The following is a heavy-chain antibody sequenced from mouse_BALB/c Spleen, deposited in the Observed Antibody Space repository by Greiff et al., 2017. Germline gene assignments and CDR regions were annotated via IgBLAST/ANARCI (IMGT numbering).Heavy chain of an antibody. J-gene: IGHJ3*01. CDR3: ARKADSSGYVRFAY. D-gene: IGHD3-2*01. CDR1: GFSLTSYG. CDR2: IWAGGST. V-gene: IGHV2-9*02. Sequence: VKLVESGPGLVAPSQSLSITCTVSGFSLTSYGVHWVRQPPGKGLEWLGVIWAGGSTNYNSALMSRLSISKDNSKSQVFLKMNSLQTDDTAMYYCARKADSSGYVRFAYWGQGTLVTVSA.